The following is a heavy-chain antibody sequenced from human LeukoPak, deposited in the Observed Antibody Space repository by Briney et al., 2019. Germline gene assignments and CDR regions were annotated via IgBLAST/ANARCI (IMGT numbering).Heavy chain of an antibody. Sequence: ASVKVSCKASGYTFTGYYMHWVRQAPGQGLEWMGWINPNTSGTDYAQKFQGRVTMTRDTSISTAYMELSGLKSDDTAVYYRARALGDTQGWSDPWGQGALVTVSS. J-gene: IGHJ5*02. CDR3: ARALGDTQGWSDP. CDR1: GYTFTGYY. V-gene: IGHV1-2*02. CDR2: INPNTSGT. D-gene: IGHD5-18*01.